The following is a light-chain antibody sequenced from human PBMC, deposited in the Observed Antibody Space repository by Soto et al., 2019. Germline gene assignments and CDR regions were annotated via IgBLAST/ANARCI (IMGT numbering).Light chain of an antibody. CDR3: CSYAGSYTPR. J-gene: IGLJ2*01. Sequence: QSVLTQPRSVSGSPGQSVTISCTGASSDVGGYTYVSWYQQHPGKAPKLMIYDVSDRPSGVSDRFSGSKSGNTASLTISGLQAEDEADYFCCSYAGSYTPRFGGGTKLTVL. V-gene: IGLV2-11*01. CDR1: SSDVGGYTY. CDR2: DVS.